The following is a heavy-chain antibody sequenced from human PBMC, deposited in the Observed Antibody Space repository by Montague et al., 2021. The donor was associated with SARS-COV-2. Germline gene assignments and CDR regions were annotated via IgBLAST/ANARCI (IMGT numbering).Heavy chain of an antibody. CDR1: DGSISSYY. J-gene: IGHJ5*02. D-gene: IGHD6-19*01. CDR2: IFYSGNT. CDR3: ARHPSYSSGWYDWFDP. V-gene: IGHV4-59*08. Sequence: SETLSLTCTVSDGSISSYYWSWIRQPPGKGLEWIGYIFYSGNTNXNPSLKSRVTISIDTSKNQSSLKLRSVTAADTAVYYCARHPSYSSGWYDWFDPWGQGTLVTVSS.